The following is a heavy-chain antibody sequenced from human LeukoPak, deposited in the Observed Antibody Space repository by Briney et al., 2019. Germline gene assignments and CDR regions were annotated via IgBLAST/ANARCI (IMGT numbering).Heavy chain of an antibody. Sequence: SETLSLTCTVSGGSISSGGYYWSWIRQHPGKGLEWIGYIYYSGSTYYNPSLKSRVTISVDTSKNQFSLKLSSVTAADTAVYYCARDRAVTMVRGVTFWFDPWGQGTPVTVSS. CDR2: IYYSGST. D-gene: IGHD3-10*01. V-gene: IGHV4-31*03. J-gene: IGHJ5*02. CDR1: GGSISSGGYY. CDR3: ARDRAVTMVRGVTFWFDP.